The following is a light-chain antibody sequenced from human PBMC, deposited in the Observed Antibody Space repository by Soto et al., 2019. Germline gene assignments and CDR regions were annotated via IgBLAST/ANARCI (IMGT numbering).Light chain of an antibody. V-gene: IGLV2-14*01. Sequence: QSVLTQPASVSGSRGQSITISCTGTSSDVGGYNYVSWYQQHPGKAPKLMIYEVSNRPSGVSNRFSGSKSGNTASLTISGLQAEDEADYYCSSYTSSSPLVFGTGTKVTVL. CDR1: SSDVGGYNY. CDR3: SSYTSSSPLV. CDR2: EVS. J-gene: IGLJ1*01.